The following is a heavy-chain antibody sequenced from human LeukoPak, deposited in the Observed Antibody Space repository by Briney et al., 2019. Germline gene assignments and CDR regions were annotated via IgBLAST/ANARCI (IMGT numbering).Heavy chain of an antibody. J-gene: IGHJ4*02. CDR3: AREGRGYGSGSYNT. V-gene: IGHV4-34*01. CDR2: INHSGST. D-gene: IGHD3-10*01. Sequence: PSETLSLTCAVYGGSFSGYYWSWIRQPPGKGLEWIGEINHSGSTNYNPSLKSRVTISVDTSKNQFSLKLSSVTAADTAVYYCAREGRGYGSGSYNTWGQGTLVTVSS. CDR1: GGSFSGYY.